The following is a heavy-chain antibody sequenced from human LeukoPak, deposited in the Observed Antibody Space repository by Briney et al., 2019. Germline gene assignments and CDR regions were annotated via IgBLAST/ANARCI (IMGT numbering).Heavy chain of an antibody. V-gene: IGHV3-30-3*01. CDR1: GFTFSSYA. CDR3: ARERRPQEHAFDI. J-gene: IGHJ3*02. D-gene: IGHD1-14*01. CDR2: ISYDGSNK. Sequence: PGRSLRLTCAASGFTFSSYAMHWVRQAPGKGLEWVAVISYDGSNKYYADSVKGRFTISRDNSKNTLYLQMNSLRAEDTAVYYCARERRPQEHAFDIWGQGTMVTVSS.